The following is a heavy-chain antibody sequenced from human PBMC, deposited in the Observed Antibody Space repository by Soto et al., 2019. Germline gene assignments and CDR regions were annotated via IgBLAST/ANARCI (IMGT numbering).Heavy chain of an antibody. CDR2: TYYRSKWYT. Sequence: SQTLSLTFAIAGGSVSTNSATWEWIRQSPSRGLEWLGSTYYRSKWYTDYAVSVKGRITINPDTSNNQLSLQLNSVTPDDTAVYYCARLIGNSWLDSWGQGTLVTVSS. V-gene: IGHV6-1*01. CDR3: ARLIGNSWLDS. CDR1: GGSVSTNSAT. D-gene: IGHD2-8*01. J-gene: IGHJ5*01.